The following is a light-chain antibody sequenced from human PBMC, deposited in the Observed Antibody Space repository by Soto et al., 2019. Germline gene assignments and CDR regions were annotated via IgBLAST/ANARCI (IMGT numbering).Light chain of an antibody. CDR3: SSYTSSSTLEV. V-gene: IGLV2-14*01. Sequence: QSALTQPASVSGSPGQSITISCTGNSSDVGGYNYVSWYQQHPGKAPKLIIYDVSNRPSGVSNRFSGSKSGNTASLTISGLQAEDEADYYCSSYTSSSTLEVFGTG. CDR1: SSDVGGYNY. J-gene: IGLJ1*01. CDR2: DVS.